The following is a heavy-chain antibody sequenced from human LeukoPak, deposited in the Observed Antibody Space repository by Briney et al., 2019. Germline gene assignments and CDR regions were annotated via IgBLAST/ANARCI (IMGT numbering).Heavy chain of an antibody. V-gene: IGHV3-21*01. Sequence: GGSLRLSCEASGFKFSSYTMNWVRQAPGKGLEWVSSIDSSRSNIYYAGSVKGRFTISRDNAKNSLYLQMNSLRAEDTAVYYCARGAYCTNGVCDGMDVWGQGTTVTVSS. CDR2: IDSSRSNI. D-gene: IGHD2-8*01. J-gene: IGHJ6*02. CDR1: GFKFSSYT. CDR3: ARGAYCTNGVCDGMDV.